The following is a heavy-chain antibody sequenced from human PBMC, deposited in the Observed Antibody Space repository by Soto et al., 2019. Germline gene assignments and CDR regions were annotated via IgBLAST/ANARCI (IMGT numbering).Heavy chain of an antibody. D-gene: IGHD2-15*01. V-gene: IGHV4-59*01. CDR3: ARVGGVAARTFDY. J-gene: IGHJ4*02. Sequence: SETLSLTCTVSGGSISPFYWSWVRQPPGKGLEWIGYLYYSGNTNYNPSLKSRVTISVDASKNQVSLGLTSVTAADTAVYYCARVGGVAARTFDYWGQGTVVTVSS. CDR2: LYYSGNT. CDR1: GGSISPFY.